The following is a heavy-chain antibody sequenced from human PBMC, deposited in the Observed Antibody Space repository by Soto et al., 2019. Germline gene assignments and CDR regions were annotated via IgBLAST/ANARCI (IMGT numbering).Heavy chain of an antibody. CDR2: ISGSGGST. V-gene: IGHV3-23*01. D-gene: IGHD1-20*01. Sequence: GGSLRLSCAASGLTFSSYAMSWVRQAPGKGLEWVSAISGSGGSTYYADSVKGRFTISRDNSKDTLYLQMNNLRAEDTAVYYCAKPPDYNWNDYWGQGTQVTVSS. CDR1: GLTFSSYA. CDR3: AKPPDYNWNDY. J-gene: IGHJ4*02.